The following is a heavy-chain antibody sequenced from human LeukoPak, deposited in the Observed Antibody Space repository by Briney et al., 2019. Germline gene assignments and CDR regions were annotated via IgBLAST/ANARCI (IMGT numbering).Heavy chain of an antibody. J-gene: IGHJ5*02. Sequence: SETLSLTCTVSGGSISSYYWSWIQQPPGKGLEWIAYIYYNGVSNYNPSLKSRVIISVDSSKNQFSLKLTSVTAADTAVYYCARGIVGATGWFDPWGQGTLVTVSS. CDR3: ARGIVGATGWFDP. CDR2: IYYNGVS. V-gene: IGHV4-59*01. D-gene: IGHD1-26*01. CDR1: GGSISSYY.